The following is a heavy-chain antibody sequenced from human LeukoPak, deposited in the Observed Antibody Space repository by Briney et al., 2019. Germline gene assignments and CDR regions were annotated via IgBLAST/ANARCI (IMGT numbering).Heavy chain of an antibody. V-gene: IGHV1-24*01. Sequence: GASVKVSCRVSGYTLTELSMHWVRQAPGKGLEWMGGFDPEDGETIYAQKFQGRVTMTEDTSTDTAYMELSSLRSEDTAVYYCATKEVWGSYHEGDYWGQGTLVTVSS. CDR1: GYTLTELS. J-gene: IGHJ4*02. D-gene: IGHD3-16*02. CDR3: ATKEVWGSYHEGDY. CDR2: FDPEDGET.